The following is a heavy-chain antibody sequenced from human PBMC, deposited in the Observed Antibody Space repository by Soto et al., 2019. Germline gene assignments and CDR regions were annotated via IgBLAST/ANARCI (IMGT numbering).Heavy chain of an antibody. Sequence: QVQLQESGPGLVKPSQTLSLTCTVSGGSISSGGYYWSWIRQHPGKGLEWIGYIYYSGSTYYNPSLKSRVTIAVDTSKNQFSLKLSSVTAADTAVYYCARDLYYDILTGNYGMDVWGQGTTVTVSS. J-gene: IGHJ6*02. CDR1: GGSISSGGYY. CDR2: IYYSGST. CDR3: ARDLYYDILTGNYGMDV. D-gene: IGHD3-9*01. V-gene: IGHV4-31*03.